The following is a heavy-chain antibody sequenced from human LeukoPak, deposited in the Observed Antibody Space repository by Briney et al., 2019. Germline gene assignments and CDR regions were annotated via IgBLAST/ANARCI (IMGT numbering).Heavy chain of an antibody. CDR1: GYTFTSYG. D-gene: IGHD6-13*01. V-gene: IGHV1-18*01. CDR3: ARVGIAAAGTVWFDP. CDR2: ISAYNGNT. J-gene: IGHJ5*02. Sequence: ASVKVSCKAPGYTFTSYGISWVRQAPGQGLEWMGWISAYNGNTNYAQKLQGRVTMTTDTSTSTAYMELRSLRSDDTAVYYCARVGIAAAGTVWFDPWGQGTLVTVSS.